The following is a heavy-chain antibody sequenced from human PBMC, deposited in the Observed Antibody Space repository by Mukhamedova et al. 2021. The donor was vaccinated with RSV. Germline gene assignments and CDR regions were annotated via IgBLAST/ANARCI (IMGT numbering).Heavy chain of an antibody. Sequence: GMHWVRQAPGKGLEWVAVIWYDGSNKYYADSVKGRFTISRDNSKNTLYLQMNSLRAEDTAVYYCARVAYDFWSGYYPYYYNGM. V-gene: IGHV3-33*01. J-gene: IGHJ6*01. CDR1: G. D-gene: IGHD3-3*01. CDR3: ARVAYDFWSGYYPYYYNGM. CDR2: IWYDGSNK.